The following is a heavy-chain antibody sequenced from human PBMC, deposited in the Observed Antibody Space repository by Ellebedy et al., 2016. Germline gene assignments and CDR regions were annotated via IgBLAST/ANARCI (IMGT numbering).Heavy chain of an antibody. V-gene: IGHV5-10-1*01. Sequence: GESLKISCKGSGYSFTSYWISWVRQMPGKGLEWMGRIDPSDSYTNYSPSFQGHVTISADKSISTAYLQWSRLKASDTAMYYCARRRDYDSSGYGAFDIWGQGTMVTVSS. J-gene: IGHJ3*02. CDR2: IDPSDSYT. D-gene: IGHD3-22*01. CDR1: GYSFTSYW. CDR3: ARRRDYDSSGYGAFDI.